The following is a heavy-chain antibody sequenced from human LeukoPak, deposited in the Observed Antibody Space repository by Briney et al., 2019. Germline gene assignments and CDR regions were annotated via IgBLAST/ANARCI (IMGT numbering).Heavy chain of an antibody. CDR3: AREHSFDASEWLLLRGFDY. V-gene: IGHV3-21*01. J-gene: IGHJ4*02. D-gene: IGHD3-3*01. CDR1: GFTFSTYT. CDR2: ISSSSFFI. Sequence: GGSLRLSCVASGFTFSTYTMNWVRQAPGEGLEWVSSISSSSFFISYADSVKGRFTISRDNAKNSLYLQMKSLRAEDTAVYYCAREHSFDASEWLLLRGFDYWGQGTLVTVSS.